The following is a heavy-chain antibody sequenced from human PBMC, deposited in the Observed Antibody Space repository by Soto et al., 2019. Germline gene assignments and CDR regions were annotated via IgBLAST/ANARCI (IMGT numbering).Heavy chain of an antibody. Sequence: GGSLRLSCAASGFTISNYGMHWVRQAPGKGLEWVAVISYDGTITYYADSVKGRFTISRDNSKNTLYLQMNSLRTEDTAVYYCASWGAVIAAAPYYFDYWGQGTLVTVSS. CDR1: GFTISNYG. CDR2: ISYDGTIT. V-gene: IGHV3-30-3*01. D-gene: IGHD6-13*01. CDR3: ASWGAVIAAAPYYFDY. J-gene: IGHJ4*02.